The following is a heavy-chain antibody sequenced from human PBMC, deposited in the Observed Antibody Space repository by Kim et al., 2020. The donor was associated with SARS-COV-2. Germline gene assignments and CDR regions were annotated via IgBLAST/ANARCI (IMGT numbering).Heavy chain of an antibody. CDR1: GFTFSDPY. CDR3: ATYSSGPDYYYYYGMDV. Sequence: GGSLRLSCAASGFTFSDPYMDWARQAPGKGLEWVGRTRNKTNSYTTDYAASVKGRFTISRDDSKNSLYLQMNSLKTEDTAVYYCATYSSGPDYYYYYGMDVWGQGTTVTVSS. V-gene: IGHV3-72*01. D-gene: IGHD6-19*01. J-gene: IGHJ6*02. CDR2: TRNKTNSYTT.